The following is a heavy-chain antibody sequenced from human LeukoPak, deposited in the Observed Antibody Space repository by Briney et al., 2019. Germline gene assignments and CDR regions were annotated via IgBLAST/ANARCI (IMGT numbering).Heavy chain of an antibody. D-gene: IGHD6-6*01. Sequence: GGSLRLSCSASGFTFSSYAMHWVREAPGKGLEYVSAISSNGGSTYYADSVKGRFTISRDNSKNTLSLQMSSLRPEDTTVYYCVSSYSRSPRADYGMDVWGQGTTVTVSS. CDR2: ISSNGGST. J-gene: IGHJ6*02. CDR1: GFTFSSYA. CDR3: VSSYSRSPRADYGMDV. V-gene: IGHV3-64D*09.